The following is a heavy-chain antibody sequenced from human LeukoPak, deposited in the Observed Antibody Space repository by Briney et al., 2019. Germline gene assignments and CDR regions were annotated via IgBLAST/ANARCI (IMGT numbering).Heavy chain of an antibody. CDR2: ISASSAYM. V-gene: IGHV3-21*01. CDR1: GFTFSSYA. J-gene: IGHJ4*02. CDR3: ARDFSETLGV. Sequence: AGGSLRLSCAASGFTFSSYAMSWVRQAPGKGLEWVSSISASSAYMYYAASVKGRHTISRDNAKNSLYLQMNSLRAEDTAVYYCARDFSETLGVWGQGTLVTVSS. D-gene: IGHD3-10*01.